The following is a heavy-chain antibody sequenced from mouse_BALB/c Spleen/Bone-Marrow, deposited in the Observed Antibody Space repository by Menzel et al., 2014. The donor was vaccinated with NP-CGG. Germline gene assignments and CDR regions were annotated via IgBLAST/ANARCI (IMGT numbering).Heavy chain of an antibody. V-gene: IGHV1S29*02. D-gene: IGHD4-1*01. CDR2: IYPYNGGT. Sequence: EVQVVESGPELVKPGASVKISCKASGYTFTDYNMHWVKQSHGKSLEWIGYIYPYNGGTGYNQKFKNKATLTVDNSSSTAYMELRSLTSEDSAVYYCARLGRDYWGQGTTLTVSS. J-gene: IGHJ2*01. CDR3: ARLGRDY. CDR1: GYTFTDYN.